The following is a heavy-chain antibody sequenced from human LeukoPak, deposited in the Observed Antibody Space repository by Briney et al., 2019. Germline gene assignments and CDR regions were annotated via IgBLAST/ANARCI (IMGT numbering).Heavy chain of an antibody. CDR3: AGAAYSFRNWFDP. D-gene: IGHD1-26*01. V-gene: IGHV4-59*01. CDR2: IYYSGST. Sequence: SETLSLTCTVSGGSISSYYWSWIRQPPGKGLEWIGYIYYSGSTNYNPSLKSRVTISVDTSKNQFSLKLSSVTAADTAVYYCAGAAYSFRNWFDPWGQGTLVTVSS. CDR1: GGSISSYY. J-gene: IGHJ5*02.